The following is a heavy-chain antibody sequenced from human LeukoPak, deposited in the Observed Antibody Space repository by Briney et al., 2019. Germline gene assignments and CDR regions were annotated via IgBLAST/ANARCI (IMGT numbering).Heavy chain of an antibody. CDR1: GFTAISTY. CDR2: IYGGGKT. J-gene: IGHJ4*02. CDR3: ARADGTGGPYDY. D-gene: IGHD3/OR15-3a*01. V-gene: IGHV3-53*01. Sequence: PGGSLRLSGAVPGFTAISTYMSWVRRAPGKELGWASVIYGGGKTYYADSVEGRFTISRDNSKNTLFLQMNSLSAEDTAVYYCARADGTGGPYDYWGQGTLVTVSP.